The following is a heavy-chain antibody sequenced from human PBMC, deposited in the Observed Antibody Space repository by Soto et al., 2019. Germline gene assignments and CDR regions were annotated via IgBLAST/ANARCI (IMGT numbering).Heavy chain of an antibody. Sequence: EVQLVESGGGLVQPGGSLRLSCAASGFTFSSYWMHWVRQAPGKGLVWVSRINSDESSTSYADSVKGRFTISRDNAKNTVYLQMNSLRAEDTAVYYCARTSLVVPAATREDYWGQGTLVTVSS. CDR1: GFTFSSYW. D-gene: IGHD2-15*01. J-gene: IGHJ4*02. V-gene: IGHV3-74*01. CDR3: ARTSLVVPAATREDY. CDR2: INSDESST.